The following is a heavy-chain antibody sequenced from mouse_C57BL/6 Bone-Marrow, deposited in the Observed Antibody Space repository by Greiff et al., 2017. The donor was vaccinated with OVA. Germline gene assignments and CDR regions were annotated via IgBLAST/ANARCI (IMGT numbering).Heavy chain of an antibody. CDR2: INPYNGGT. CDR1: GYTFTDYY. D-gene: IGHD1-1*01. Sequence: EVQLQQSGPVLVKPGASVKMSCKASGYTFTDYYMNWVKQSHGKSLEWIGVINPYNGGTSYNQKFKGKATLTVDKSSSTAYMELNSLTSEDSAVYYCARWDTTVGFDYWGQGTTLTVSS. CDR3: ARWDTTVGFDY. V-gene: IGHV1-19*01. J-gene: IGHJ2*01.